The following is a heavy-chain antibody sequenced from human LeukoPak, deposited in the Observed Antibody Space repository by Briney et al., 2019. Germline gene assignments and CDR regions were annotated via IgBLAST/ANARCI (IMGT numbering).Heavy chain of an antibody. D-gene: IGHD3-22*01. CDR2: INPNSGGT. CDR3: ARTITMIVVPYDAFDI. V-gene: IGHV1-2*02. CDR1: GYTFTGYY. J-gene: IGHJ3*02. Sequence: ASVKVSCKASGYTFTGYYMHWVRQAPGQGLEWMGWINPNSGGTNYAQKFQGRVTMTRDTSISTAYMELSRLRSDDTAVYYCARTITMIVVPYDAFDIWGQGTMVTVSS.